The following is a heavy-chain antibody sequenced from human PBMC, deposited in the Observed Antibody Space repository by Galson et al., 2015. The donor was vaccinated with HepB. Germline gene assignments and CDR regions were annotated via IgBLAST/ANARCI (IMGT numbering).Heavy chain of an antibody. V-gene: IGHV3-30*02. CDR2: IRYDGGNK. J-gene: IGHJ4*02. D-gene: IGHD2-15*01. Sequence: SLRLSCAASGLTFSSYGMHWVRQAPGKGLEWIAFIRYDGGNKYYADSVKGRFIISRDNSKNTLYLQINSPRPEDTAGYYCGTKRLGYCSGGSFLGPNYFDDWGQGNLVTVSS. CDR3: GTKRLGYCSGGSFLGPNYFDD. CDR1: GLTFSSYG.